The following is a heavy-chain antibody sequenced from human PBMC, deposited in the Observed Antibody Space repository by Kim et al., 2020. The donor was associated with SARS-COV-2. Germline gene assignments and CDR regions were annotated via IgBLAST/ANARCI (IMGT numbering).Heavy chain of an antibody. CDR1: GFTFSSYA. Sequence: GGSLRLSCAASGFTFSSYAMSWVRQAPGKGLEWVSAISGSGGSTYYADSVKGRFTISRDNSKNTLYLQMNSLRAEDTAVYYCAKDTGDIVVVVAAYAFDIWGQGTMVTVSS. V-gene: IGHV3-23*01. CDR3: AKDTGDIVVVVAAYAFDI. D-gene: IGHD2-15*01. J-gene: IGHJ3*02. CDR2: ISGSGGST.